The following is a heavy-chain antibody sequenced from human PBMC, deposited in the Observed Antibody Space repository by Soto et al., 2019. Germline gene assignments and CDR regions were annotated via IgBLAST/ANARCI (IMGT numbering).Heavy chain of an antibody. Sequence: SVKVSCKASGGSFSTYAISWVRQAPGQGLEWMGGIIPIFGTPNYAQKFQGRVTITADRSTSTAYLELNSLRSEDTAVYYCAAPRTDGYKVPDPSTYYYYGLAVWGQGTTVTVSS. D-gene: IGHD5-12*01. CDR1: GGSFSTYA. V-gene: IGHV1-69*06. CDR2: IIPIFGTP. J-gene: IGHJ6*02. CDR3: AAPRTDGYKVPDPSTYYYYGLAV.